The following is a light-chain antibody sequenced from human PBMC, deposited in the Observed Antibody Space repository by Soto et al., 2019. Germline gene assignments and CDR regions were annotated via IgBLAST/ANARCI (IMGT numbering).Light chain of an antibody. CDR2: EVS. CDR3: SSYTSSSTLGHVV. J-gene: IGLJ2*01. V-gene: IGLV2-14*01. Sequence: QSALTQPASVSGSPGQSITISCTGTSSYVGGYNYVSWYQQHPGKAPKLMIYEVSNRPSGVSNRFSGSKSGNTASLTISGLQAEDEADYYCSSYTSSSTLGHVVFGGGTKLTVL. CDR1: SSYVGGYNY.